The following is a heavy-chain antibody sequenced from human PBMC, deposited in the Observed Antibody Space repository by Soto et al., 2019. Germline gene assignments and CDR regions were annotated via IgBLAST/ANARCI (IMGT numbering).Heavy chain of an antibody. CDR3: AKDPGILEDAFDI. CDR1: GFTFSSYA. J-gene: IGHJ3*02. D-gene: IGHD1-1*01. V-gene: IGHV3-23*01. Sequence: VGSLRLSCAASGFTFSSYAMSWVRQAPGKGLEWVSAISGSGGSTYYADSVKGRFTISRDNSKNTLYLQMNSLRAEDTAVYYCAKDPGILEDAFDIWGQGTMVTVSS. CDR2: ISGSGGST.